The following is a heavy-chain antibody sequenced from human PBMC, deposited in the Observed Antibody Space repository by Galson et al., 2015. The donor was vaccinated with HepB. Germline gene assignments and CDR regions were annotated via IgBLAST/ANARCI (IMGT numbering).Heavy chain of an antibody. V-gene: IGHV1-2*04. CDR3: AREGRYCSSTSCYYVYYGMDV. Sequence: SVKVSCKASGYTFTDYYMHWVRQAPGQGLEWMGWINPNSGGTNYAQKFQGWVTMTRGTSISTAYMELSRLRSDDTAVYYCAREGRYCSSTSCYYVYYGMDVWGQGTTVTVSS. CDR1: GYTFTDYY. D-gene: IGHD2-2*01. J-gene: IGHJ6*02. CDR2: INPNSGGT.